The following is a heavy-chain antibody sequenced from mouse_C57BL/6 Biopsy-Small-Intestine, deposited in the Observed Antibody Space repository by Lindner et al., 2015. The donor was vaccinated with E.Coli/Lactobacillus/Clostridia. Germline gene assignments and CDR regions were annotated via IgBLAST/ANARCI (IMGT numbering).Heavy chain of an antibody. Sequence: SVKVSCKPSGYTFTDYYIHWVRQAPGQGLEWMGWINPNAGGTNYAQKFQGRVTMTRDTSIGTAFMELSRLQSDDTAVYYCTRDVSGCNFDSWGHGTLVTVSS. D-gene: IGHD1-3*01. V-gene: IGHV1-18*01. CDR1: GYTFTDYY. CDR3: TRDVSGCNFDS. J-gene: IGHJ4*01. CDR2: INPNAGGT.